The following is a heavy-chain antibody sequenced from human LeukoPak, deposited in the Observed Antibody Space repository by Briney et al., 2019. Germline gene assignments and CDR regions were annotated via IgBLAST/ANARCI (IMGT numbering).Heavy chain of an antibody. V-gene: IGHV1-18*01. Sequence: ASVKVSCKASGYTFTSYGISWVRQAPGQRLEWMGWISAYNGNTNYAQKLQGRVTMTTDTSTSTAYMELRSLRSDDTAVYYCARGGDYDFWSGYYYYFDYWGQGTLVTVSS. CDR2: ISAYNGNT. CDR1: GYTFTSYG. CDR3: ARGGDYDFWSGYYYYFDY. D-gene: IGHD3-3*01. J-gene: IGHJ4*02.